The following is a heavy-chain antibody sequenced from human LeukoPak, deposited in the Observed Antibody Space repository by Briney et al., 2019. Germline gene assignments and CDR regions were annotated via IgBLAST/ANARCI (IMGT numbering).Heavy chain of an antibody. Sequence: SETLSLTCAVYGGSFSGYYWSWIRQPPGKGLEWIGEINHSGSTNYNPSLKSRVTISVDTSKNQFSLKLSSVTAADTAVCYCARGTTYYDFWSGYSGFSRAFDIWGQGTMVTVSS. V-gene: IGHV4-34*01. CDR1: GGSFSGYY. D-gene: IGHD3-3*01. J-gene: IGHJ3*02. CDR2: INHSGST. CDR3: ARGTTYYDFWSGYSGFSRAFDI.